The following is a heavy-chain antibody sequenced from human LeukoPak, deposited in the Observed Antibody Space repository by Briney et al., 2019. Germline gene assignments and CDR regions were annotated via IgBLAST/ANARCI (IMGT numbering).Heavy chain of an antibody. CDR3: TTDILPPTSITMIVVVNDY. CDR2: ISGDGRTK. Sequence: GGSLRLSCAAFGFTFSSYGMHWVRQAPGKGLEWVAVISGDGRTKYYVDSVKGRFTISRDNSKNTLYLQMNSLKTEDTAVYYCTTDILPPTSITMIVVVNDYWGQGTLVTVSS. J-gene: IGHJ4*02. V-gene: IGHV3-30*03. D-gene: IGHD3-22*01. CDR1: GFTFSSYG.